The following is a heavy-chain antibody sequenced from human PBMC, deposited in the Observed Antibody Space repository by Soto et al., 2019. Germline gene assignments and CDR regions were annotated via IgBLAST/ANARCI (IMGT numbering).Heavy chain of an antibody. D-gene: IGHD5-18*01. Sequence: QVQLQESGPGLVKPSGTLSLTCAVSSGSISGNDWWSWVRQPPGKGLEWIGQIYHTGSTNYNPSLTSRVTISVDKSKNQFSLNLRSVTAADTAFYYCAKTRGYSYGYNAFDIWGQGTMDTVSS. CDR1: SGSISGNDW. CDR2: IYHTGST. V-gene: IGHV4-4*02. CDR3: AKTRGYSYGYNAFDI. J-gene: IGHJ3*02.